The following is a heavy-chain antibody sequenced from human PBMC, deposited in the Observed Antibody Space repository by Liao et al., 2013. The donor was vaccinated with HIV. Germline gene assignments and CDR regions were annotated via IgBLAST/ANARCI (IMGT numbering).Heavy chain of an antibody. CDR1: GGSISNGDYY. CDR3: ARGRRYVRGLIIGYFDY. V-gene: IGHV4-30-4*08. CDR2: IYYSGST. D-gene: IGHD3-10*01. Sequence: QVHLQQWGAGLLKPSQTLSLTCSVSGGSISNGDYYWSWIRQSPEKGLEWIGYIYYSGSTYYNPSLKSRVTISVDTSKNQFSLKLSSVTAADTAVYYCARGRRYVRGLIIGYFDYWGQGTLVTVSS. J-gene: IGHJ4*02.